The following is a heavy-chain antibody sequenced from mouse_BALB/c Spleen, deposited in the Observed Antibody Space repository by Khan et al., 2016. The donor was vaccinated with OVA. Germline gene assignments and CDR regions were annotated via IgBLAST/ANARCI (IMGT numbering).Heavy chain of an antibody. CDR1: GYSITSDYA. CDR3: VRGRTY. CDR2: ITYSGST. Sequence: EVQLQESGPGLVKPSQSLSLTCTVTGYSITSDYAWNWIRQFPGNKLEWMGYITYSGSTSYIPSLKSRISITRDTSKNQFFLQLNSVTSEDTATXYCVRGRTYWGQGTPVTVSS. J-gene: IGHJ3*01. V-gene: IGHV3-2*02. D-gene: IGHD3-3*01.